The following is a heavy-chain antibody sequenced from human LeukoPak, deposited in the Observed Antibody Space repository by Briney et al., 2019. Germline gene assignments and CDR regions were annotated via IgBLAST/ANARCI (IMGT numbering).Heavy chain of an antibody. CDR1: GFTFSNYA. CDR2: ISGSGGST. D-gene: IGHD3-16*02. Sequence: GGSLRLSCAASGFTFSNYAMSWVRQAPGKGLEWVSAISGSGGSTYYADSVKGRFTISRDNSKNTLYLQMNSLRAEDTAVYYCAKVGDYVWGSYRPFDYWGQGTLVTVSS. J-gene: IGHJ4*02. V-gene: IGHV3-23*01. CDR3: AKVGDYVWGSYRPFDY.